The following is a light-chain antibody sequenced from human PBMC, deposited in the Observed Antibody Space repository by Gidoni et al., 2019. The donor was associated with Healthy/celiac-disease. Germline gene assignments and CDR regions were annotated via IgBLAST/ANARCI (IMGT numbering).Light chain of an antibody. CDR1: KLGDKY. Sequence: SYHLTQPPSVSVSPGQTASITCSGAKLGDKYACWYQQKPGQSPVLVIYQDSKRPSGIPERLSGSNYGNTATLTISGTQAMDEADYYCQAWDSSTYYVFGTGTKVTVL. V-gene: IGLV3-1*01. CDR3: QAWDSSTYYV. CDR2: QDS. J-gene: IGLJ1*01.